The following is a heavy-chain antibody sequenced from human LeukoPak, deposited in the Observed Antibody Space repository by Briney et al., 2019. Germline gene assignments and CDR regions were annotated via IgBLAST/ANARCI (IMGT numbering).Heavy chain of an antibody. CDR1: GGSFSGYY. V-gene: IGHV4-34*01. D-gene: IGHD3-10*01. J-gene: IGHJ5*02. Sequence: MPSETLSLTCAVYGGSFSGYYWSWIRQPPGKGLEWIGEINHSGSTNYNPSLKSRVTISVDTSKNQFSLKLRSVTSADTAVYCCASAKRFGELYDTYNWFDPWDQGTLVTVSS. CDR3: ASAKRFGELYDTYNWFDP. CDR2: INHSGST.